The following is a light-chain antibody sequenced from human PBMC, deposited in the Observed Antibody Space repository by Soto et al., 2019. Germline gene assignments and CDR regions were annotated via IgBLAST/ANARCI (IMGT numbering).Light chain of an antibody. CDR1: QSISYY. Sequence: DIQLTHSPPTLSASVGDIVTITCRASQSISYYLAWYQQMPGKAPKLLIYGASSLQSGVPSRFSGSGSGTEFTVNNSSLQPDDFATYLCQHHNSYSQTFCQGTKVEIK. CDR3: QHHNSYSQT. CDR2: GAS. J-gene: IGKJ1*01. V-gene: IGKV1-5*01.